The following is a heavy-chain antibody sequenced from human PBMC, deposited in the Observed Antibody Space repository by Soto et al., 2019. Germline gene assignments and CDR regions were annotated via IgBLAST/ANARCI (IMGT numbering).Heavy chain of an antibody. J-gene: IGHJ4*02. CDR3: ARGRYNWNF. CDR2: INHSGST. Sequence: SETLSLTCAVYGGSFNGYYWSWIRQPPGKGLEWIGEINHSGSTNYNPSLKSRATISVDTSKNQFSLKLSSVTAADTAVYYCARGRYNWNFWCQGPLVTV. CDR1: GGSFNGYY. D-gene: IGHD1-7*01. V-gene: IGHV4-34*01.